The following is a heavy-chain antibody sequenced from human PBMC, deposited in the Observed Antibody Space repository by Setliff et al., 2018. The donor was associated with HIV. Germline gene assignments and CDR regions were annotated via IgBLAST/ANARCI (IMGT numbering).Heavy chain of an antibody. J-gene: IGHJ4*02. CDR3: ADPPAGL. Sequence: SETLSLTCTVSGGSISSGGYYWSWIRQPAGKGLEWIGHIYTSGSTKYNPSLKGRVTISVDTSKNQFSLNLSSVTAADTAIYYCADPPAGLWGQGILVTVSS. CDR2: IYTSGST. CDR1: GGSISSGGYY. D-gene: IGHD2-21*02. V-gene: IGHV4-61*09.